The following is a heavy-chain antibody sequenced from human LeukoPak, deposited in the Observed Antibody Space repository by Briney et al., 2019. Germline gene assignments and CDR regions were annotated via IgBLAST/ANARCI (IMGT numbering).Heavy chain of an antibody. CDR3: ARDRKQWLRGPFDP. J-gene: IGHJ5*02. CDR2: IYYSGST. V-gene: IGHV4-39*07. D-gene: IGHD6-19*01. Sequence: SETLSLTCTVSGGSIGSSSYFWVWIRQPPGKGLEWIGTIYYSGSTNYNPSLKSRVTISVDTSKNQFSLKLTSVSAADTAVYYCARDRKQWLRGPFDPWGQGTLVTVSS. CDR1: GGSIGSSSYF.